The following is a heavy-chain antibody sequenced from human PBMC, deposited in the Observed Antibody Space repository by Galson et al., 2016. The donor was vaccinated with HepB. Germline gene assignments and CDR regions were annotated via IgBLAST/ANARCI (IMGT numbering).Heavy chain of an antibody. CDR3: ARSTTIGSDNYYGLDV. J-gene: IGHJ6*02. D-gene: IGHD1-1*01. CDR2: IFHSGTT. Sequence: TLSLTCAVSGGSISGGVDSWSWVRQPPGKGLEWIGYIFHSGTTFYNPSLKGRVSISIDRSMNHFPLRLTSMTAADTAVYFCARSTTIGSDNYYGLDVWGQGTTVVVSS. V-gene: IGHV4-30-2*01. CDR1: GGSISGGVDS.